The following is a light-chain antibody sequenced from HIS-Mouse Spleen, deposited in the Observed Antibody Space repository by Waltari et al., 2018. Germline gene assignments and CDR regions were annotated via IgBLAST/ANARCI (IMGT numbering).Light chain of an antibody. CDR3: SSYTSSSTLVV. Sequence: QSALTQPASVSGSPGPSITLSCTGTSSDVGGYNYVSCYQQHPGKAPKLMIYDVSNRPSGVSNRFSGSKSGNTASLTISGLQAEDEADYYCSSYTSSSTLVVFGGGTKLTVL. CDR1: SSDVGGYNY. J-gene: IGLJ2*01. V-gene: IGLV2-14*03. CDR2: DVS.